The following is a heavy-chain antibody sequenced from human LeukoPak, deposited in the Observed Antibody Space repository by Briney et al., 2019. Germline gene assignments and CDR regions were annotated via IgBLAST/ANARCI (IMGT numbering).Heavy chain of an antibody. V-gene: IGHV3-49*04. Sequence: GGSLRLSCTASGFTFGDYAMSWVRQAPGKGLEWVGFIRSKAYGGTTEYAASVKGRFTISRDDSKSIAYLQMNSLKTEDTAVYYCTSLPRRYFVDYWGQGTLVTVSS. D-gene: IGHD3-9*01. CDR3: TSLPRRYFVDY. CDR1: GFTFGDYA. CDR2: IRSKAYGGTT. J-gene: IGHJ4*02.